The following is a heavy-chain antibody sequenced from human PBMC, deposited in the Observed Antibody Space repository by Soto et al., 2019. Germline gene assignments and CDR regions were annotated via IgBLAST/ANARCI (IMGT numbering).Heavy chain of an antibody. CDR1: GYTFTSYG. CDR2: ISGHNGNT. D-gene: IGHD3-22*01. Sequence: GASVKVSCKASGYTFTSYGISWVRQAPRQGLEWMGWISGHNGNTNNAQKFQDRVTVTTDTSTSTAYMELRSLRSDDTAIYYCARAGSGGYYFDSWGQGTLVTVSS. V-gene: IGHV1-18*01. CDR3: ARAGSGGYYFDS. J-gene: IGHJ4*02.